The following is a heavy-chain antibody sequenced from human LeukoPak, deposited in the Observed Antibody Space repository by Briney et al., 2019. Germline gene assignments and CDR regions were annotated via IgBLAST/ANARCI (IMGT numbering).Heavy chain of an antibody. D-gene: IGHD3-22*01. CDR1: GGSISSSSYY. CDR2: IYCSRST. V-gene: IGHV4-39*07. CDR3: ARDSRGGVITNYYYYYYMDV. J-gene: IGHJ6*03. Sequence: SETLSLTCTVSGGSISSSSYYWGWIRQPPGKGLEWIGSIYCSRSTYYNPSLKSRVTISVDTSKNQFSLKLSSVTAADTAVYYCARDSRGGVITNYYYYYYMDVWGQGTTVTVSS.